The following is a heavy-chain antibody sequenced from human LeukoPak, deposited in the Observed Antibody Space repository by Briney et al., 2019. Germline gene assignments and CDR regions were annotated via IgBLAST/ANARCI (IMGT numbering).Heavy chain of an antibody. J-gene: IGHJ4*02. CDR1: GYSISSGYY. CDR2: IYHSGST. D-gene: IGHD6-19*01. V-gene: IGHV4-38-2*01. Sequence: MSSETLSLTCAVSGYSISSGYYWGWIRQPPGKGLEWIGSIYHSGSTYYNPSLKSRVTISVDTSKNQFSLKLSSVTAADTAVYYCARLSCSSGGYWGQGTLVTVSS. CDR3: ARLSCSSGGY.